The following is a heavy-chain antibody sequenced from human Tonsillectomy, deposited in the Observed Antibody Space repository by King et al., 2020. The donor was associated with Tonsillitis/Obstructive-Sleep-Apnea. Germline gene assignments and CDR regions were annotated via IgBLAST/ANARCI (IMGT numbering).Heavy chain of an antibody. V-gene: IGHV4-39*01. D-gene: IGHD5-12*01. CDR3: ARTPSGSTFDY. J-gene: IGHJ4*02. Sequence: LQESGPGLVKPSETLSLTCTVSGGSISSSSYYWGWIRQPPGKGLEWIGSIYFSVSTYYSPSLKSRVTISVDTSKNQFSLKVSSVTAADTAVYYCARTPSGSTFDYWGQGTLVTVSS. CDR1: GGSISSSSYY. CDR2: IYFSVST.